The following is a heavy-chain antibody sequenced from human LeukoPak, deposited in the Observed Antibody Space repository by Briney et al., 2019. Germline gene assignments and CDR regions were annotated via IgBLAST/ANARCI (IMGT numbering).Heavy chain of an antibody. Sequence: GGSLRFSCAASVFTFSSYAMSWVRQAPGKGLEWVSAISSSGGSTYYADSVKGRFTISRDNSKNTLYLQMNSLRAEDTAVYYCAELGITMIGGVWGKGTTVTISS. V-gene: IGHV3-23*01. D-gene: IGHD3-10*02. CDR2: ISSSGGST. CDR3: AELGITMIGGV. J-gene: IGHJ6*04. CDR1: VFTFSSYA.